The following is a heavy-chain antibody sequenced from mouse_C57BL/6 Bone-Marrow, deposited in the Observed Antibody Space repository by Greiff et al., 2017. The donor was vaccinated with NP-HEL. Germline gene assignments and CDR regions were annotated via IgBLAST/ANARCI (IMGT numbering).Heavy chain of an antibody. J-gene: IGHJ3*01. Sequence: VQLQQSGAELMKPGASVKLSCKATGYTFTGYWIEWVKQRPGHGLEWIGEILPGSGSTNYNEKFKGKATFTADTSSNTAYMQLSSLTTEDSAIYYCARPDYYDGSSYEGAWFAYWGQGTLVTVSA. V-gene: IGHV1-9*01. CDR3: ARPDYYDGSSYEGAWFAY. CDR1: GYTFTGYW. CDR2: ILPGSGST. D-gene: IGHD1-1*01.